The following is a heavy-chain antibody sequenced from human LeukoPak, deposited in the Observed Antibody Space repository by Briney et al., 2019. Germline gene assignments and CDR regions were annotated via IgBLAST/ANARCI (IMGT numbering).Heavy chain of an antibody. Sequence: ASVKVSCKASGYTFTSYYMHWVRQAPGQGLEWMGIINPSGGSTSYAQKFQGRVTMTRDMSTSTVYMELSSLRSEDTAVYYCARDPLQYSGYFDGGYYYYMDVWGKWTTVTVSS. V-gene: IGHV1-46*01. CDR2: INPSGGST. CDR3: ARDPLQYSGYFDGGYYYYMDV. J-gene: IGHJ6*03. CDR1: GYTFTSYY. D-gene: IGHD5-12*01.